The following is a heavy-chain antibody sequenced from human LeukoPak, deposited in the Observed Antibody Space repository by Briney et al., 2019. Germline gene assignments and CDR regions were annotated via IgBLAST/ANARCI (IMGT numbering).Heavy chain of an antibody. CDR1: SGSISSGDYY. V-gene: IGHV4-39*07. D-gene: IGHD3-9*01. Sequence: SQTLSLTCTVSSGSISSGDYYWSWIRQPPGKGLEWIGSIYHSGSSYYNPSLKSRVTISVDTSKNQFSLKLSSVTAADTAVYYCARVNYDILTGYLDYWGQGTLVTVSS. CDR3: ARVNYDILTGYLDY. CDR2: IYHSGSS. J-gene: IGHJ4*02.